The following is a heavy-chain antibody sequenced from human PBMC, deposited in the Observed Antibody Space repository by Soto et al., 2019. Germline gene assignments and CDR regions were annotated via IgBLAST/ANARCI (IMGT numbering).Heavy chain of an antibody. CDR3: ARYDSSGYYWPYYYYGMDV. J-gene: IGHJ6*02. V-gene: IGHV3-21*01. D-gene: IGHD3-22*01. Sequence: EVQLVESGGGLVKPGGSLRLSCAASGFTFSTYSMNWVRQAPGKGLEWVSSISDSSSYIYYADSVKGRFTISRDNAKKPLHXQMNSLRAEDTAVYYCARYDSSGYYWPYYYYGMDVWGQGTTVTVSS. CDR1: GFTFSTYS. CDR2: ISDSSSYI.